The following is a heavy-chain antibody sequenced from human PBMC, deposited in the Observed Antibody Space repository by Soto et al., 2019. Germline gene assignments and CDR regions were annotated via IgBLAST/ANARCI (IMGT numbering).Heavy chain of an antibody. Sequence: SEPVSLTCTVSGCSISSSSYYWVWIRQPPGKGLEWIGSIYYSGSTYYNPSLKSRVTISVDTSKNQFSLKLSSVTAADTAVYYCARHSLSQLELVPGGMDVWGQGTTVTVSS. D-gene: IGHD1-1*01. CDR2: IYYSGST. J-gene: IGHJ6*02. CDR1: GCSISSSSYY. CDR3: ARHSLSQLELVPGGMDV. V-gene: IGHV4-39*01.